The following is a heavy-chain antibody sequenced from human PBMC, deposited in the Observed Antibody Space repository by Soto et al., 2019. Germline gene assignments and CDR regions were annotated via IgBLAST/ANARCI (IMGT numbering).Heavy chain of an antibody. V-gene: IGHV3-9*01. CDR1: GFTFDDCS. CDR2: ISWDSGTI. J-gene: IGHJ5*02. D-gene: IGHD5-12*01. CDR3: VQGRYPTMASPLDH. Sequence: EVQLVESGGGLVQPGKSLRLSCVASGFTFDDCSMHWVRQAPGKSLEWVSGISWDSGTIGYADTVRGRFSISRDGAKNSLYLQMNGLRVEDAALYYCVQGRYPTMASPLDHWGQGTRVTVSS.